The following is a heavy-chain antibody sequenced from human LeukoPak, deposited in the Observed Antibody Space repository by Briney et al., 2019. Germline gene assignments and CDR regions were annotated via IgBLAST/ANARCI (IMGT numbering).Heavy chain of an antibody. CDR1: GGSISSGGSS. CDR3: ARGRGYFDY. Sequence: SETLSLTCAVSGGSISSGGSSWSWIRQPPGKGLEWIGYIYHSGSTYYNPSLKSRVTISVDRSKNQFSLKLSSVTAADTAVYYCARGRGYFDYWGQGTLVTVSS. V-gene: IGHV4-30-2*01. J-gene: IGHJ4*02. CDR2: IYHSGST.